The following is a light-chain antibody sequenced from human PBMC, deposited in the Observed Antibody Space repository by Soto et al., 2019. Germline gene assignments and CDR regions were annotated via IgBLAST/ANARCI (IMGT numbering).Light chain of an antibody. Sequence: QSVLTQPPSASGTPGQRVTISCSGSSSNIGSNFIYWYQQLPGTAPKLLIDRNNQRPSGVPDRFSGSKSGTSASLAISGLRSEDEGDYHCAAWDDSLCGVVFGGGTKLTVL. CDR3: AAWDDSLCGVV. CDR2: RNN. V-gene: IGLV1-47*01. J-gene: IGLJ2*01. CDR1: SSNIGSNF.